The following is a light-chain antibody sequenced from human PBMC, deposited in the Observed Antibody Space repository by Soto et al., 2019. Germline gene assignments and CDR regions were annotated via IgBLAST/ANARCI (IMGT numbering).Light chain of an antibody. CDR3: QQSHSTPLN. CDR2: GAS. J-gene: IGKJ4*01. Sequence: DIQMTQSPSYLLASVGDRITLTCRTSQIISDFLNWYQQKPGKAPKLLIYGASSLETGVPSRFSGRGSGTVFTLSIDSLEPGDSATYFCQQSHSTPLNFGGGTKV. V-gene: IGKV1-39*01. CDR1: QIISDF.